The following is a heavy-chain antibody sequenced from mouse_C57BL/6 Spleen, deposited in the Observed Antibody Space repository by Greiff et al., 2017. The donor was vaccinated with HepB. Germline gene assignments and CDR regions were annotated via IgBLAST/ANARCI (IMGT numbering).Heavy chain of an antibody. V-gene: IGHV1-82*01. CDR1: GYAFSSSW. J-gene: IGHJ3*01. Sequence: VKVVESGPELVKPGASVKISCKASGYAFSSSWMNWVKQRPGKGLEWIGRIYPGDGDTNYNGKFKGKATLTADKSSSTAYMQLSSLTSEDSAVYFCARFERAYWGQGTLVTVSA. CDR2: IYPGDGDT. CDR3: ARFERAY.